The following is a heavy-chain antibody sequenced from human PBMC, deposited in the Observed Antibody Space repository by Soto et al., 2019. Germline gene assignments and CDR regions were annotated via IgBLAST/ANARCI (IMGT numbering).Heavy chain of an antibody. CDR2: IYYSGST. V-gene: IGHV4-61*01. D-gene: IGHD3-16*01. CDR1: GGSVSSGSYH. Sequence: LSLTCTVSGGSVSSGSYHWTWIRQPPGKGLEWIGYIYYSGSTNYNPSLKSRVTISVDTSKNQFSLKLSSVTAADTAVYYCARDNMRARDGMDVWGQGTTVTVSS. CDR3: ARDNMRARDGMDV. J-gene: IGHJ6*02.